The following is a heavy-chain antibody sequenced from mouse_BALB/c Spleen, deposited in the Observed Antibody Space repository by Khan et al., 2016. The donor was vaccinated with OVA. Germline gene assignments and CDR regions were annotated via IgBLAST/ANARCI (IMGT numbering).Heavy chain of an antibody. J-gene: IGHJ4*01. CDR1: GYSITSGYS. Sequence: EVQLQESGPDLVKPSQSLSLTCTVTGYSITSGYSWHWIRQFPGNKLEWMAYIYYSGSINHNPSLKSRISITRDTSTNQFFLQLNSVTTEDTTTYYYARDSNYLAYWGQGTSVTVSS. CDR2: IYYSGSI. CDR3: ARDSNYLAY. V-gene: IGHV3-1*02. D-gene: IGHD2-5*01.